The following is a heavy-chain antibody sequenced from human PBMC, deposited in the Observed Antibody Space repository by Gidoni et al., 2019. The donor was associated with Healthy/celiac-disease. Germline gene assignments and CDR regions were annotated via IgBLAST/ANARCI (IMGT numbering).Heavy chain of an antibody. CDR1: GGSISSYY. Sequence: QVQLQESGPGLVKPSETLSLTCTVSGGSISSYYWSWIRQPPGKGLEWIGYIYYSGSTNYNPSLKSRVTISVDTSKNQFSLKLSSVTAADTAVYYCARGPGYSSSPHFDYWGQGTLVTVSS. CDR3: ARGPGYSSSPHFDY. CDR2: IYYSGST. D-gene: IGHD6-13*01. V-gene: IGHV4-59*01. J-gene: IGHJ4*02.